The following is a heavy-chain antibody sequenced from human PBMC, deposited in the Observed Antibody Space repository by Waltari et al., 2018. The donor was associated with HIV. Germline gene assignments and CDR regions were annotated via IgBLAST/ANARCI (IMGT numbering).Heavy chain of an antibody. J-gene: IGHJ6*02. D-gene: IGHD3-10*01. V-gene: IGHV3-53*01. CDR1: GFLVRTHN. CDR3: ARDPVDGSGSYRMDV. CDR2: MYFGGTT. Sequence: EVQLVESGGGLIQPGGSLRLSCAACGFLVRTHNMNWVRRAPGKGLEWVSLMYFGGTTFYADSGKGRFTISRDTIKNTMYLQMDSLRAEETAVYYWARDPVDGSGSYRMDVWGQGTTVTVSS.